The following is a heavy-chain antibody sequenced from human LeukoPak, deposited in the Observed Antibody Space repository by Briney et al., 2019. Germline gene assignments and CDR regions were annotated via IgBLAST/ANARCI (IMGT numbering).Heavy chain of an antibody. J-gene: IGHJ6*02. CDR3: TTVSGGVEYYYYYGMGV. CDR2: IWYDGSNK. D-gene: IGHD1-1*01. CDR1: GFAFSSYG. Sequence: GGSLRLSCAASGFAFSSYGMHWVRQAPGKGLEWVAVIWYDGSNKYYADSVKGRFTISRDNSKNTLYLQMNSLRAEDTAVYYCTTVSGGVEYYYYYGMGVWGQGTTVTVSS. V-gene: IGHV3-33*01.